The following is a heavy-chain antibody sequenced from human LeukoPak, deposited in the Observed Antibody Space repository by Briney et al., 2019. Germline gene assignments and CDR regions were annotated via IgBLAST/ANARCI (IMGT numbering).Heavy chain of an antibody. CDR2: ISGSGGST. CDR1: GFTFSSYA. D-gene: IGHD3-22*01. Sequence: PGGSLRLSCAASGFTFSSYAMTWVRQAPGKGLEWVSGISGSGGSTYYADSVKGRFTISRDNSKNTLYLQMNSLRAEDTAVYYCARDEYYYDSSGLFDYWGQGTLVTVSS. V-gene: IGHV3-23*01. J-gene: IGHJ4*02. CDR3: ARDEYYYDSSGLFDY.